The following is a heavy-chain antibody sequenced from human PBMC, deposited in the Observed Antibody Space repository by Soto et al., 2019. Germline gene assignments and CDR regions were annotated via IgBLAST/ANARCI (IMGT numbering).Heavy chain of an antibody. Sequence: QVQLLQSGAEVKKPGASVKVSCKASGYTFTSYGISWGRQAPGQGLEWMGWISAYNGNTHYAQKLQGRVTLTTDRSARTAYMELRSLRSDDTAVDYCAREWTTGGMDVWVQGTTVTVSS. J-gene: IGHJ6*02. CDR2: ISAYNGNT. CDR3: AREWTTGGMDV. CDR1: GYTFTSYG. D-gene: IGHD4-17*01. V-gene: IGHV1-18*01.